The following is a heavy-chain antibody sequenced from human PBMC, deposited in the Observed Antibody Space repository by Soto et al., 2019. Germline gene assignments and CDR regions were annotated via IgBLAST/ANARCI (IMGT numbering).Heavy chain of an antibody. D-gene: IGHD3-3*02. Sequence: QVQLVQSGAEVKKPGSSVKVSCKASGDTFSSFAISWVRQAPGQGLEWMGGIIPIFRTPNYAQKFQGRVTSTADEVTGTAYMEPRSLRSEDTAVSYCARDKDREQLGGNYYYALDVWGQGTTVIVSS. CDR1: GDTFSSFA. CDR3: ARDKDREQLGGNYYYALDV. CDR2: IIPIFRTP. J-gene: IGHJ6*02. V-gene: IGHV1-69*12.